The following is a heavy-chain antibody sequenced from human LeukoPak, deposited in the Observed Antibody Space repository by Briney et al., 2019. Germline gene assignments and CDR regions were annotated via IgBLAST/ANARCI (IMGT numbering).Heavy chain of an antibody. J-gene: IGHJ5*02. CDR2: ISSSSSTI. V-gene: IGHV3-48*01. CDR3: AKDLMRDRWFGES. D-gene: IGHD3-10*01. CDR1: GFTFSSYS. Sequence: GGSLRLSCAASGFTFSSYSMNWVRQAPGKGLEWVSYISSSSSTIYYADSVKGRFTISRGNSKNTLYLEMNSLRAEDTAVYYCAKDLMRDRWFGESWGQGTLVTVSS.